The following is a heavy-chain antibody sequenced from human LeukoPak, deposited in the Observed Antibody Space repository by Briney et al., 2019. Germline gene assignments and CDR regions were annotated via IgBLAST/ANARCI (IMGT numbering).Heavy chain of an antibody. CDR3: AKRLWFGEFPTPFDY. J-gene: IGHJ4*02. V-gene: IGHV3-23*01. CDR2: ISGSGGST. Sequence: GGSLRLSCAASGFTFSSYAMSWVRQAPGKGLEWVSAISGSGGSTYYADSVKGRFTISRDNSKNTLYLQMNSLRAEDTAVSYCAKRLWFGEFPTPFDYWGQGTLVTVSS. CDR1: GFTFSSYA. D-gene: IGHD3-10*01.